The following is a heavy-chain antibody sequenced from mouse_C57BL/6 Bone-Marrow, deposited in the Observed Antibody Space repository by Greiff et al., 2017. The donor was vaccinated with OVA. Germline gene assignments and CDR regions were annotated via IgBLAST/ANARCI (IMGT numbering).Heavy chain of an antibody. CDR3: ASHYYGSSHWYFDV. D-gene: IGHD1-1*01. CDR1: GFSLTSYG. Sequence: QVQLQQSGPGLVQPSQSLSITCTVSGFSLTSYGVHWVRQSPGKGLEWLGVIWSGGSTDYNAAFISRLSISKDNSKSQVFFKMNSLKADDTAIYYCASHYYGSSHWYFDVWGTGTTVTVSS. CDR2: IWSGGST. V-gene: IGHV2-2*01. J-gene: IGHJ1*03.